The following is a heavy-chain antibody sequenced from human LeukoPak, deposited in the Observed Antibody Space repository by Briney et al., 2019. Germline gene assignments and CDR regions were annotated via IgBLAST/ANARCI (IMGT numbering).Heavy chain of an antibody. V-gene: IGHV4-59*12. CDR3: ARVTAGGTWDY. CDR2: IYYSGST. J-gene: IGHJ4*02. CDR1: GGSISSYY. D-gene: IGHD6-13*01. Sequence: SETLPLTCTVSGGSISSYYWSWIRQPPGKGLEWIGYIYYSGSTNYNPSLKSRVTMSVDTSKNQFSLKLSSVTAADTAVYYCARVTAGGTWDYWGQGTLVTVSS.